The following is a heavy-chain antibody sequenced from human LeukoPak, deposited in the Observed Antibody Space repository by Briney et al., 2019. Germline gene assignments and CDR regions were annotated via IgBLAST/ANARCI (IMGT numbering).Heavy chain of an antibody. D-gene: IGHD3-22*01. J-gene: IGHJ4*02. CDR2: IYYSGST. CDR3: ARGNYDSSGFYYFDY. CDR1: GVSISSYY. Sequence: SETLSLTCTVSGVSISSYYWSWIRQPPGKGLEWIGYIYYSGSTNYNPSLKSRVTISVDTSKNQFSLKLSSVTAADTAVYYCARGNYDSSGFYYFDYWGQGTLVTVSS. V-gene: IGHV4-59*01.